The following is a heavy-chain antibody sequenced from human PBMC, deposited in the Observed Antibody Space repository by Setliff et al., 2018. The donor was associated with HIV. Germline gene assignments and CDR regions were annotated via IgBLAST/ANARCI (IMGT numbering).Heavy chain of an antibody. CDR2: IIPIYGTA. D-gene: IGHD2-15*01. CDR1: GDIFSRYA. V-gene: IGHV1-69*06. J-gene: IGHJ4*02. Sequence: WASVKVSCKASGDIFSRYAISWVRQAPGQGLEWMGGIIPIYGTANYAQKFQGRVTFTADKSTSTAYMELTRLRSEDTAVYYCARTLGYCSGGSCYLDYWGQGTLVTVSS. CDR3: ARTLGYCSGGSCYLDY.